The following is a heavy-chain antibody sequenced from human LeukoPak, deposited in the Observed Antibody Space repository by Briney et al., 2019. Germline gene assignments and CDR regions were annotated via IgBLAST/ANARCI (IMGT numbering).Heavy chain of an antibody. CDR2: IYWNDDK. Sequence: ESGPTLVKPTQTLTLTCTFSGFSLSTSGVGVGWIRQPPGKALEWLALIYWNDDKRYSPSLKSRLTITKDTSKNQVVLTMTNMDPVDTASYYCARIPRNKLRLGELSLLLDYWGQGTLVTVSS. CDR1: GFSLSTSGVG. CDR3: ARIPRNKLRLGELSLLLDY. D-gene: IGHD3-16*02. V-gene: IGHV2-5*01. J-gene: IGHJ4*02.